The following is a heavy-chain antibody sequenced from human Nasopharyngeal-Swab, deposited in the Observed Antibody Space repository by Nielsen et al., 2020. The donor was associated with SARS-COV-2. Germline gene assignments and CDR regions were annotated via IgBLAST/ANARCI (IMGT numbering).Heavy chain of an antibody. CDR1: GFTFSSQA. J-gene: IGHJ4*02. CDR3: AKSGYSSSSESDY. Sequence: GESLKISCSASGFTFSSQARRWVGQAPGKGLEWVSAISGSGGSTYYADSVKGRFTISRDNSKNTLYLQMNSLRAEDTAVYYCAKSGYSSSSESDYWGQGTLVTVSS. V-gene: IGHV3-23*01. D-gene: IGHD6-6*01. CDR2: ISGSGGST.